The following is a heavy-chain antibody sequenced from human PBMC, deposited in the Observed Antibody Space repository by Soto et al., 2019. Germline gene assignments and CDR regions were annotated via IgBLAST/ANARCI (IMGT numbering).Heavy chain of an antibody. CDR3: GRLEGLATHSYYYDY. V-gene: IGHV4-39*02. CDR2: VFYSGYT. Sequence: PSETLSLTCIVSGGSVSGSSIRGDAYYWGWLRQSPGKGLEWIGSVFYSGYTYYNPALKSRVTVSMDTSENHFSLKLSSVTAADTAVYYCGRLEGLATHSYYYDYWGQGDLVPVSS. CDR1: GGSVSGSSIRGDAYY. J-gene: IGHJ4*02. D-gene: IGHD3-9*01.